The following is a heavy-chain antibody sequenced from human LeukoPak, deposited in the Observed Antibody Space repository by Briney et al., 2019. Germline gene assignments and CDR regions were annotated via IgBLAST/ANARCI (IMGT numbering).Heavy chain of an antibody. D-gene: IGHD3-10*01. V-gene: IGHV3-23*01. Sequence: GGSLRLSCAASGFIFSSYAMNWVRQAPGKGPEWVSVISDYGASTFYASSVRGRFTISRDNSKNTLYLLMNSLRAEDTALYYCAKDLTRFGELLVGPDFWGQGTLVTVSS. J-gene: IGHJ4*02. CDR2: ISDYGAST. CDR3: AKDLTRFGELLVGPDF. CDR1: GFIFSSYA.